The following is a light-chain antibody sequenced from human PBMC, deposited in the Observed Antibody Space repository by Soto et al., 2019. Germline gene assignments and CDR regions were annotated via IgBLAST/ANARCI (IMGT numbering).Light chain of an antibody. V-gene: IGLV2-14*01. J-gene: IGLJ2*01. CDR3: AAWDDSLNGVV. Sequence: QSALTQPASVSGSPGQSITISCTGTSSDVGGYNFVSWYQHHPGKAPKFMIYEVSNRPSGVSNRFSGSKSGNTASLTISGLQAEDEADYYCAAWDDSLNGVVFGGGTKVTVL. CDR1: SSDVGGYNF. CDR2: EVS.